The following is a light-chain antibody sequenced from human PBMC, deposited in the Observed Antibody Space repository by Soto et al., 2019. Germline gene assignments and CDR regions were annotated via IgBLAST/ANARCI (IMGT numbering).Light chain of an antibody. CDR3: SSYTSTTLV. CDR2: GVS. J-gene: IGLJ2*01. Sequence: QSALTQPASVSGSPGQSITISCTGTSSDVGGSNHVSWYQQHPGKAPKLMIYGVSNRPSGISNRVSGSKSGNTASLTISGLQAEGEADYYCSSYTSTTLVFGGGTKLTVL. CDR1: SSDVGGSNH. V-gene: IGLV2-14*01.